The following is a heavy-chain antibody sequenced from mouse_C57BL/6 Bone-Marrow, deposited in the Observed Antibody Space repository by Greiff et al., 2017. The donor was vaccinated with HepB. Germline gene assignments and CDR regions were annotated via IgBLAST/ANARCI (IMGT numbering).Heavy chain of an antibody. Sequence: EVKLEESGGGLVQPGGSMKLSCVASGFTFSNYWMNWVRQSPEKGLEWVAQIRLKSDNYATHYAESVKGRFTISRDDSKSSVYLQMNNLRAEDTGIYYCTGKGWLLRYYAMDYWGQGTSVTVSS. CDR2: IRLKSDNYAT. CDR3: TGKGWLLRYYAMDY. D-gene: IGHD2-3*01. J-gene: IGHJ4*01. CDR1: GFTFSNYW. V-gene: IGHV6-3*01.